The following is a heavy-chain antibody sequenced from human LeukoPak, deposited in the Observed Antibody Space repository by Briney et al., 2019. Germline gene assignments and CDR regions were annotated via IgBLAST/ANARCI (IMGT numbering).Heavy chain of an antibody. Sequence: GGSLRLSCAASGFTFSSYSMNWVRQAPGKGLEWVSSISSSSSYIYYADSVKGRFTISRDNAKNSPYLQMNSLRAEDTAVYYCATSTPQSAGVPFDYWGQGTLVTVSS. D-gene: IGHD6-13*01. CDR2: ISSSSSYI. CDR3: ATSTPQSAGVPFDY. CDR1: GFTFSSYS. V-gene: IGHV3-21*01. J-gene: IGHJ4*02.